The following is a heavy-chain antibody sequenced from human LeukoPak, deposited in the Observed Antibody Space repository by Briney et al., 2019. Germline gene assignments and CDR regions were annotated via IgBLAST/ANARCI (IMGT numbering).Heavy chain of an antibody. CDR1: GGSISSGGYY. Sequence: PSETLSLTCTVSGGSISSGGYYWSWIRQHPGKGLERIGYIYYSGSTYYNPSLKSRVTISVDTSKNQFSLKLSSVTAADTAVYYCARVNYYYDSSGYSNWFDPWGQGTLVTVSS. J-gene: IGHJ5*02. V-gene: IGHV4-31*03. D-gene: IGHD3-22*01. CDR2: IYYSGST. CDR3: ARVNYYYDSSGYSNWFDP.